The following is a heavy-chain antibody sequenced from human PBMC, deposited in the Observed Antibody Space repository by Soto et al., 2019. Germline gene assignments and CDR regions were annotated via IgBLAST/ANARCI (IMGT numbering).Heavy chain of an antibody. Sequence: VQLLESGGGLVQPGGSLRLSCAASGFTFSNYDMSWVRQAPGKGLEWVSSISGSDNNTYYADSVKGRFTISRDNSRSTLSLQMSSLRAEDTAMYFCAKVLRYWYFDLWGRGTLVTVSS. D-gene: IGHD2-8*02. J-gene: IGHJ2*01. CDR2: ISGSDNNT. CDR1: GFTFSNYD. V-gene: IGHV3-23*01. CDR3: AKVLRYWYFDL.